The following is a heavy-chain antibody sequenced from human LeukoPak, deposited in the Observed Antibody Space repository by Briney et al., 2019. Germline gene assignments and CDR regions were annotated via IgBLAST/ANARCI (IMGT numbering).Heavy chain of an antibody. D-gene: IGHD3-9*01. CDR2: IYYSGST. J-gene: IGHJ3*02. CDR3: AATLGPNYDILAGFDAFDI. Sequence: SETLSLTCTVSGGSVSSGSYYWSWIRQPPGKGLEWIGYIYYSGSTNYNPSLKSRVTIPVDTSKNQFSLKLSSVTAADTAVYYCAATLGPNYDILAGFDAFDIWGQGTMVTVSS. V-gene: IGHV4-61*01. CDR1: GGSVSSGSYY.